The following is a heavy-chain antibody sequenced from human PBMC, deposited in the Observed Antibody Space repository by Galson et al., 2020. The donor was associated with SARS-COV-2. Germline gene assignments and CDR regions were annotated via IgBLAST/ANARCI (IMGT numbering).Heavy chain of an antibody. D-gene: IGHD6-13*01. J-gene: IGHJ5*02. CDR1: GYTFTGYY. CDR3: AREYSSSHNWFDP. V-gene: IGHV1-2*02. Sequence: ASVKVSCKASGYTFTGYYMHWVRQAPGQGLEWMGWINPNSGGTNYAQKFQGRVTMTRDTSISTAYMELSRLRSDDTAVYYCAREYSSSHNWFDPWGQGTLVTVSS. CDR2: INPNSGGT.